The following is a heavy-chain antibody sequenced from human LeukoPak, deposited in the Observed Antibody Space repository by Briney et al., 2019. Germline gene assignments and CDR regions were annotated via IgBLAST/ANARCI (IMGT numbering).Heavy chain of an antibody. CDR1: GGTFSSYA. CDR3: AILEMATIGDY. J-gene: IGHJ4*02. D-gene: IGHD5-24*01. CDR2: IIPIFGTA. V-gene: IGHV1-69*13. Sequence: GASVKVSCKASGGTFSSYAISWVRQAPGQGLEWMGGIIPIFGTANYAQKFQGRVTITADESTSTAYMELSSLRSEDTAVYYCAILEMATIGDYWGQGTLVTVSS.